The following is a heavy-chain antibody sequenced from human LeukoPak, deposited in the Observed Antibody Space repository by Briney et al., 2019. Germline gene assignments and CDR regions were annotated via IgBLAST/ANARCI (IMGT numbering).Heavy chain of an antibody. CDR2: ISRSGEVT. J-gene: IGHJ4*02. V-gene: IGHV3-23*01. CDR1: GFTFSSSA. D-gene: IGHD1-1*01. CDR3: AKEEVPNDF. Sequence: TGGSLRLSRAASGFTFSSSAMSWVRQAPGKGLEWVSGISRSGEVTYYEDSVRGRFTISKDISKNTLYLQMDSLRAEDTAIYYCAKEEVPNDFWGQGTLVTVSS.